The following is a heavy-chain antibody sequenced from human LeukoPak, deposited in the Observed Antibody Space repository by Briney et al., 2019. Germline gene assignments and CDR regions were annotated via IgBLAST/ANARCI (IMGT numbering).Heavy chain of an antibody. CDR3: ARGSLWFGELSLPDY. Sequence: GASVKVSCKASGYTFTSYGISWVRQAPGQGLEWMGWISAYNGNTNYAQKLQGRVTMTTDTSTSTAYMGLRSLRSDDTAVYYCARGSLWFGELSLPDYWGQGTLVTVSS. D-gene: IGHD3-10*01. CDR2: ISAYNGNT. CDR1: GYTFTSYG. V-gene: IGHV1-18*01. J-gene: IGHJ4*02.